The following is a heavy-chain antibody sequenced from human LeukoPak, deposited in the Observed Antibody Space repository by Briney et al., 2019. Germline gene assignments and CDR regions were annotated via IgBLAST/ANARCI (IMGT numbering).Heavy chain of an antibody. CDR3: AKDFKGSSAYYPGY. Sequence: PGRSLRLSCAASGFTFSSYGMHWVRQAPVKGLEWVAVISYDGSNKYYADSVKGRFTISRDNSKNTLYLQMNSLRAEDTAVYYCAKDFKGSSAYYPGYWGQGTLVTVSS. CDR1: GFTFSSYG. CDR2: ISYDGSNK. V-gene: IGHV3-30*18. J-gene: IGHJ4*02. D-gene: IGHD3-22*01.